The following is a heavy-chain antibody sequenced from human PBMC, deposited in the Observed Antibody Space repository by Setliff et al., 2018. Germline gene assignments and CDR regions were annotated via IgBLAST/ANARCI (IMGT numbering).Heavy chain of an antibody. D-gene: IGHD6-6*01. CDR3: ARMAVRVASRPSSPLDYYYYMDL. Sequence: KPSETLSLTCRVSGGSISSGNYYWGLIRQPPGKGLEWVATIYYSGSTYSNPSLKSRLTISVDAPDNQFSVKLSSVTAADTAVYYCARMAVRVASRPSSPLDYYYYMDLWGKGATVTVS. CDR1: GGSISSGNYY. J-gene: IGHJ6*03. CDR2: IYYSGST. V-gene: IGHV4-39*01.